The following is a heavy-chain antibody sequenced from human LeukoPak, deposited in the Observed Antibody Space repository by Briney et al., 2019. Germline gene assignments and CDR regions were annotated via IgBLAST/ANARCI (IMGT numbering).Heavy chain of an antibody. CDR2: TYSDSST. CDR3: VRKNRDFNAAFDI. J-gene: IGHJ3*02. CDR1: GFTFSRYW. D-gene: IGHD2-21*02. V-gene: IGHV3-53*01. Sequence: GGSLRLSCADSGFTFSRYWMHWVRQTPGKGLVWVSITYSDSSTNYADSVKGRFTISRDTSQNTLSLQMNSLRAEDTAVYYCVRKNRDFNAAFDIWGQGTVVTVSS.